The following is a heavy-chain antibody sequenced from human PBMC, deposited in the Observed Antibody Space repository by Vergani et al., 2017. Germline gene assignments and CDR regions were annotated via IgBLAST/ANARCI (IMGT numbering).Heavy chain of an antibody. CDR1: GFTFSSYA. CDR2: ISGSGGST. J-gene: IGHJ4*02. V-gene: IGHV3-23*01. D-gene: IGHD3-22*01. CDR3: AKASKSVPAANNYYESSGYS. Sequence: EVQLLESGGGLVQPGGSLRLSCAASGFTFSSYAMSWVRQAPGKGLEWVSAISGSGGSTYYADSVKGRFTISRDKSKNTLYLQMNSLRAEDTAVYYCAKASKSVPAANNYYESSGYSWGQGTLVTVSS.